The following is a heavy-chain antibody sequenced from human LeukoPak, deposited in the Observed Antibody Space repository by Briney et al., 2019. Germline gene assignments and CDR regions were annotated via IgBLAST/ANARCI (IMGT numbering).Heavy chain of an antibody. CDR1: GFTFSDYY. D-gene: IGHD3-3*01. CDR2: ISSSGSSN. CDR3: ARLGGGHYDYYYYMDV. J-gene: IGHJ6*03. Sequence: AGGSLRLSCAASGFTFSDYYMSWIRQAPEKGLECVSYISSSGSSNYYADSVKGRFTISRDNAKNSLYLQMNTLRAEDTAVYYCARLGGGHYDYYYYMDVWGKGTTVTVSS. V-gene: IGHV3-11*01.